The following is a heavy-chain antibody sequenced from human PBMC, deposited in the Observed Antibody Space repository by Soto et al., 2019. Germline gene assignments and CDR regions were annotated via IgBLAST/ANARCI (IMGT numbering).Heavy chain of an antibody. J-gene: IGHJ6*02. CDR1: GFTFSDNA. Sequence: GVLILSCGASGFTFSDNAMTWVRQAPGKGLEWVSSISDDGDSTYYADSVKGRFAVSRDNSKNTLFLHMNSLGAEDTAVYYCAKSLSTAVKYGLDVWGQGTSVTVSS. V-gene: IGHV3-23*01. CDR2: ISDDGDST. CDR3: AKSLSTAVKYGLDV. D-gene: IGHD2-2*01.